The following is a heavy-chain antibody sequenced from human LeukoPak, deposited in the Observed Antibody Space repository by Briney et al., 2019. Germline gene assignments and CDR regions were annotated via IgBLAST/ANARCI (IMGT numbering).Heavy chain of an antibody. J-gene: IGHJ6*03. V-gene: IGHV4-59*01. CDR3: ARDREAVAADYYYYMDV. CDR2: IYYSGST. CDR1: GGSISSYY. Sequence: SETLSLTCTVSGGSISSYYWSWIRQPPGKGLEWIGYIYYSGSTNYNPSLKSRVTISVDTSKNQFSLKLSSVTAADTAVYYCARDREAVAADYYYYMDVWGKGTTVTVSS. D-gene: IGHD6-19*01.